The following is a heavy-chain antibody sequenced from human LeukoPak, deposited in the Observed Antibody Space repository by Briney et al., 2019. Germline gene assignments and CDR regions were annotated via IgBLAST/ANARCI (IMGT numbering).Heavy chain of an antibody. V-gene: IGHV3-74*01. Sequence: PGGSLRLSCAASGFTFSSYWMHWVRQAPGKGLVWVSRINSDGSSTSYADSVKGRFTISRDNAKNTLYPQMNSLRAEDTAVYYCASSYYDNDAFDIWGQGTMVTVSS. D-gene: IGHD3-22*01. CDR3: ASSYYDNDAFDI. CDR1: GFTFSSYW. CDR2: INSDGSST. J-gene: IGHJ3*02.